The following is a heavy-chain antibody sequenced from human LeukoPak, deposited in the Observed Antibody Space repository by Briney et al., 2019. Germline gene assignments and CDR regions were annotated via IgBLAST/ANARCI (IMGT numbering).Heavy chain of an antibody. CDR1: GGSFSGYY. V-gene: IGHV4-34*01. Sequence: SETLSLTCAVYGGSFSGYYWSWIRQPPGKGLEWIGEINHSGSTNYNPSLKSRVTISVDTSKNQFSLKLSSVTAADTAVYYCARVSRVGYSNYALDPWGHGTLVTVSS. D-gene: IGHD4-11*01. J-gene: IGHJ5*02. CDR3: ARVSRVGYSNYALDP. CDR2: INHSGST.